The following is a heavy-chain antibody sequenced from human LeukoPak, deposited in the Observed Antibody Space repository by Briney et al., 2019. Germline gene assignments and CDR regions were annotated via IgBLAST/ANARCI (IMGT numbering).Heavy chain of an antibody. CDR2: IYGGGSI. J-gene: IGHJ4*02. CDR1: GFTVSTNS. D-gene: IGHD5-12*01. CDR3: ARHDGGYGPFDY. Sequence: GGSLRLSCAVSGFTVSTNSMNWVRQAPGRGLGWVSIIYGGGSIYYADSVKGRFTISRDISKNTLYLQMTSLRVEDTAMYFCARHDGGYGPFDYCGQGTPITVSS. V-gene: IGHV3-53*01.